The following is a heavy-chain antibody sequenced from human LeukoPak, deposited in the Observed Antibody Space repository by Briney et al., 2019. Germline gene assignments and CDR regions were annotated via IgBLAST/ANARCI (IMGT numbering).Heavy chain of an antibody. Sequence: GGSLRLSCAASGFTFSSYWMTWVRQAPGKGRVWVANIKQDGSQKYYVDSVKGRFTLSRDNAKNSLYLQMNSLRAEDTAVYYCARDRRCSSTSCYYFDYWGQGTLVTVSS. CDR3: ARDRRCSSTSCYYFDY. J-gene: IGHJ4*02. CDR1: GFTFSSYW. V-gene: IGHV3-7*04. CDR2: IKQDGSQK. D-gene: IGHD2-2*01.